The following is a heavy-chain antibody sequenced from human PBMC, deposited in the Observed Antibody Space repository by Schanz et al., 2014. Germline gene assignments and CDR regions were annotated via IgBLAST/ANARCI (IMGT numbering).Heavy chain of an antibody. J-gene: IGHJ4*02. CDR2: ISTSGTYM. CDR1: GITFSSYA. Sequence: EVHLVESGGGLVQPGGSLRLSCAASGITFSSYAMSWVRQAPGRGLEWVSSISTSGTYMYIADSLKGRLTISRDDAKKSMYLQMNNLRAEDTAVYYCVRVSFADPRLYRGMDRDIDYWGQGTLVTVSS. D-gene: IGHD5-18*01. CDR3: VRVSFADPRLYRGMDRDIDY. V-gene: IGHV3-21*01.